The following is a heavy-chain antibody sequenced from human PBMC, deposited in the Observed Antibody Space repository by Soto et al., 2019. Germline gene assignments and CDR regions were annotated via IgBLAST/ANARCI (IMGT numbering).Heavy chain of an antibody. J-gene: IGHJ4*02. Sequence: QVQLQESGPGLVKPSETLSLTCTVSGGSISSYYWSWIRQPPGKGPEWIGYIYYSGSTNYNPSLXSXVXISXDTSKSQFSLKLSSVTAADTAVYYCARRWGPTFDYWGQGTLVTVSS. CDR1: GGSISSYY. D-gene: IGHD1-26*01. CDR3: ARRWGPTFDY. V-gene: IGHV4-59*01. CDR2: IYYSGST.